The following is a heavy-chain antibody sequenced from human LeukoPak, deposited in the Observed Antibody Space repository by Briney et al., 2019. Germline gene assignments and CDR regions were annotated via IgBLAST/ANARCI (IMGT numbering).Heavy chain of an antibody. CDR1: GGSFSGYY. CDR3: ARGNPKNDYIWGSYRSWFDP. D-gene: IGHD3-16*02. CDR2: INHSGST. V-gene: IGHV4-34*01. J-gene: IGHJ5*02. Sequence: SETLSLTCAVYGGSFSGYYWSWIRQPPGKGLEWIGEINHSGSTNYNPSLKSRVTIPVDTSKNQFSLKLSSVAAADTAVYYCARGNPKNDYIWGSYRSWFDPWGQGTLVTVSS.